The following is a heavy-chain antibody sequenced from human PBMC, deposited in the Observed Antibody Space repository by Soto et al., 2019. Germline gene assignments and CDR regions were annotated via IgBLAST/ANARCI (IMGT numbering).Heavy chain of an antibody. CDR2: IYYSGST. CDR1: GGSISSSSYY. CDR3: ASLYGWGHGYFDL. V-gene: IGHV4-39*01. J-gene: IGHJ2*01. D-gene: IGHD4-17*01. Sequence: QLQLQESGPGLVKPSETLSLTCTVSGGSISSSSYYWGWIRQPPGKGLEWIGSIYYSGSTYYNPSLKSRVPIHLDTSKNPSSLQRSSVTAADTAVYYCASLYGWGHGYFDLWGRGTLVTVSS.